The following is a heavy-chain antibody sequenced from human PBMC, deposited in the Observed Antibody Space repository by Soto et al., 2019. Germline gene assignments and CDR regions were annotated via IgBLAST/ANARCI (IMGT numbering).Heavy chain of an antibody. CDR1: GYTFTSYG. D-gene: IGHD3-22*01. CDR3: ARAQLYYYDSSGYYLRY. Sequence: ASVKVSCKASGYTFTSYGISWVRQAPGQGLEWMGWISAYNGNTNYAQKFQGWVTMTRDTSISTAYMELSRLRSDDTAVYYCARAQLYYYDSSGYYLRYWGQGTLVTV. J-gene: IGHJ4*02. CDR2: ISAYNGNT. V-gene: IGHV1-18*01.